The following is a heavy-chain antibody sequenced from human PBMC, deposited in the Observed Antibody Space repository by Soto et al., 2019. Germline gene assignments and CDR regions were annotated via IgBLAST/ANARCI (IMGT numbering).Heavy chain of an antibody. V-gene: IGHV4-59*01. Sequence: QVQLQESGPGLVKPSETLSLTCTVSGGSISSYYWSWIRQPPGKGLEWIGYIYYSGSTNYNPSLKSRVTIAVATSKNQFSLKLSSVPAADTAVYYCASSTTKGYCSGGSCYDWFDPWGQGTLVTASS. CDR2: IYYSGST. J-gene: IGHJ5*02. CDR1: GGSISSYY. CDR3: ASSTTKGYCSGGSCYDWFDP. D-gene: IGHD2-15*01.